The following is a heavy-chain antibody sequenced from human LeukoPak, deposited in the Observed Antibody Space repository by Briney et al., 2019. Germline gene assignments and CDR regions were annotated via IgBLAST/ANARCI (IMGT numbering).Heavy chain of an antibody. CDR3: ARWSSGSYYYVDF. D-gene: IGHD3-22*01. CDR2: MYSGGST. Sequence: PSETLSLTCTVSGGSISSYSWSWTRQPAGKGLEWIGRMYSGGSTSYNPSLKSRVTMSVDTSKNQFSLNLRSVTAADTAVYYCARWSSGSYYYVDFWGQGTLVTVSS. CDR1: GGSISSYS. V-gene: IGHV4-4*07. J-gene: IGHJ4*02.